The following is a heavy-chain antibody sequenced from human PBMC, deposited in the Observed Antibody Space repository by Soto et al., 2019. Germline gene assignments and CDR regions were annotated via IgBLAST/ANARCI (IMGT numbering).Heavy chain of an antibody. J-gene: IGHJ6*02. D-gene: IGHD3-3*01. CDR2: ISGSGISP. Sequence: GGSLRLSCAASGFPFISYALTWVRQAPGKGLEWVAAISGSGISPFYADSVKGRFTISRDNSKDTLYLQMNSLRVEDTAVYFCAKDFAYDLWSNYHSRIYGLDVWGQGTTVTVSS. CDR3: AKDFAYDLWSNYHSRIYGLDV. CDR1: GFPFISYA. V-gene: IGHV3-23*01.